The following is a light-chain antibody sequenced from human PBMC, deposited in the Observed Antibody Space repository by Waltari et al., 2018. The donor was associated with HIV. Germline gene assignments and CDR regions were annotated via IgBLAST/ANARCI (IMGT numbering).Light chain of an antibody. J-gene: IGLJ1*01. V-gene: IGLV2-14*03. CDR2: DVS. CDR3: SSYTSSSTYV. Sequence: QSALTQPASVSGSPGHSITISCTGTTSDVGGYSYVSWYQQHPGKAPKLMIYDVSNRPSGVSNRFSGSKSGNTASLTISGLQAEDEADYYCSSYTSSSTYVFGTGTKVTVL. CDR1: TSDVGGYSY.